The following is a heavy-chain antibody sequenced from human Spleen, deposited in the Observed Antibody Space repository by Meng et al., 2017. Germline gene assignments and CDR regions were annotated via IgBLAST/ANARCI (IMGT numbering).Heavy chain of an antibody. CDR1: GGSVSSGSSY. CDR3: ARMLRERGVFDH. Sequence: QRQWQGSGPGLVRPSETLSLTCTVSGGSVSSGSSYWSWIRQPPGKGLEWIAYIDYSGRTKYSPSLKSRVALLVDTSKNQFSLKLSYVTAADTAVYYCARMLRERGVFDHWGQGTLVTVSS. CDR2: IDYSGRT. J-gene: IGHJ4*02. V-gene: IGHV4-61*01. D-gene: IGHD1-26*01.